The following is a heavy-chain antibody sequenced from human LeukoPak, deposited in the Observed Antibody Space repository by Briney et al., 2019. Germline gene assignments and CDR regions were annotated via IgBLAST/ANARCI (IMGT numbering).Heavy chain of an antibody. V-gene: IGHV3-7*01. D-gene: IGHD6-13*01. CDR1: GFTFSTFW. Sequence: GGSLRLSCAASGFTFSTFWMSWVRQAPGKGLEWVANIKQDGSEKYYVDSVKGRFTISRDNAKNSLYLQMNSLRADDTAVFYCARDNRYSSPWGWFDPWGQGTLVTVSS. J-gene: IGHJ5*02. CDR3: ARDNRYSSPWGWFDP. CDR2: IKQDGSEK.